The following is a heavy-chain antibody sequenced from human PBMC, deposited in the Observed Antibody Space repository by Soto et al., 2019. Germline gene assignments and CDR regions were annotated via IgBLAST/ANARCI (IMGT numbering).Heavy chain of an antibody. V-gene: IGHV3-30*18. CDR2: ISYAGNNI. D-gene: IGHD3-3*01. CDR1: GFTFSSCG. CDR3: AKDLSSIVRSGSRMDV. J-gene: IGHJ6*02. Sequence: GGSLRLSCAASGFTFSSCGMHWVRQAPGKGLEWVAVISYAGNNIYYADSVKGRFTISRDNSGNTLYLEMSSLRGEDTAVYYCAKDLSSIVRSGSRMDVWGQGTTVTVSS.